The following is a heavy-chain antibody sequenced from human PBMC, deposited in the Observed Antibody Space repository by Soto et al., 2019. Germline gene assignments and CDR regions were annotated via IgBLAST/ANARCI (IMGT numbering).Heavy chain of an antibody. D-gene: IGHD5-12*01. CDR3: ADSGSYTDV. J-gene: IGHJ6*03. V-gene: IGHV3-7*01. CDR2: IKEDGSET. CDR1: GFTFSSYW. Sequence: EVQLVESGGGLVQPGGSLRLSCAASGFTFSSYWMTWVRQAPGKGLEWVANIKEDGSETYYVDSVKGRFTISRDNAKNSVYLQMNSLRAEDTAVYYCADSGSYTDVWGKGTTVTVSS.